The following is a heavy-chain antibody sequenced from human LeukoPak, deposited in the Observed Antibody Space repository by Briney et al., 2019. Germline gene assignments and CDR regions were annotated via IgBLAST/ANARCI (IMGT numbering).Heavy chain of an antibody. CDR1: GFTFSDYY. D-gene: IGHD3-10*01. CDR2: ISSSGSTI. J-gene: IGHJ6*03. CDR3: ARAIGPYYYYYYMDV. Sequence: GGSLRLSCAASGFTFSDYYMSWIRQAPGKGLEWVSYISSSGSTIYYADSVKGRFTISRDNAKNSLYLQMNSLKTEDTAVYYCARAIGPYYYYYYMDVWGKGTTVTVSS. V-gene: IGHV3-11*01.